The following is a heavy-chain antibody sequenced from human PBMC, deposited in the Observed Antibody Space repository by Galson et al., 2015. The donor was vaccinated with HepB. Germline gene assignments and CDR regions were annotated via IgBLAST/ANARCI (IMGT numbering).Heavy chain of an antibody. Sequence: SVKVSCKASGYTFTGYYMHWVRQAPGQGLEWMGRINPNSGGTNYAQKFQGRVTMTRGTSISTAYMELSRLRSDDTAVYYCARDPPQQLEPDLYYYYYGMDVWGQGTTVTVSS. CDR2: INPNSGGT. J-gene: IGHJ6*02. CDR3: ARDPPQQLEPDLYYYYYGMDV. V-gene: IGHV1-2*06. CDR1: GYTFTGYY. D-gene: IGHD6-6*01.